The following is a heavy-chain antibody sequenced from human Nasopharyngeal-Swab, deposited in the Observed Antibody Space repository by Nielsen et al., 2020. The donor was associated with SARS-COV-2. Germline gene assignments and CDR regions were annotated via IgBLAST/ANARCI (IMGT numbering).Heavy chain of an antibody. CDR2: ISSSGSTI. J-gene: IGHJ6*02. Sequence: GESLKISCAASGFTLSSYEMNWVRQAPGKGLEWVSYISSSGSTIYYADSVKGRFTISRDNAKNPLYLQMNSLRAEDTAVYYCAREARGVVAYYYYYGMDVWGQGTTVTVSS. CDR3: AREARGVVAYYYYYGMDV. CDR1: GFTLSSYE. D-gene: IGHD2-15*01. V-gene: IGHV3-48*03.